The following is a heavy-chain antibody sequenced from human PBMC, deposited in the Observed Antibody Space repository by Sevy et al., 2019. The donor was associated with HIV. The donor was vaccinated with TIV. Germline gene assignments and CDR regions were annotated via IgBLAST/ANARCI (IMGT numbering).Heavy chain of an antibody. CDR2: INPNSGGT. J-gene: IGHJ5*01. CDR1: GYTFTGYY. CDR3: AREAGIAAAGWFDS. D-gene: IGHD6-13*01. Sequence: ASVKVSCEASGYTFTGYYMHWVRQAPGQGLEWMGWINPNSGGTNYAQKFQGWVTRTRDTSISTAYMELSRLSSDDTAVYYCAREAGIAAAGWFDSWGQGTLVTVSS. V-gene: IGHV1-2*04.